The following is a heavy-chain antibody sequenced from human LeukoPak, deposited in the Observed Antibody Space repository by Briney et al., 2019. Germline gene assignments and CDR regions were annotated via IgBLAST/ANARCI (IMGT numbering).Heavy chain of an antibody. Sequence: SETLSLTCAVYGGSFSGYYWSWIRQPPGKGLEWIGYIYYSGSTNYNPSLKSRVTISVDTSKNQFSLKLSSVTAADTAVYYCARGLRMGYYYDSSGYFLDYWGQGTLVTVSS. CDR1: GGSFSGYY. CDR2: IYYSGST. V-gene: IGHV4-59*01. CDR3: ARGLRMGYYYDSSGYFLDY. J-gene: IGHJ4*02. D-gene: IGHD3-22*01.